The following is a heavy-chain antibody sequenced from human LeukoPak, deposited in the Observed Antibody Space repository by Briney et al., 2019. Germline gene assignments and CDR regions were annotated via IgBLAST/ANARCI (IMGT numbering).Heavy chain of an antibody. V-gene: IGHV1-18*01. J-gene: IGHJ4*02. Sequence: ASVKVSCKASGYTFTSYDISWVRQAPGQGLEWMGWISAYNGNTNYAQKLQGRVTMTTDTSTSTAYMELRSLRSDDTAVYYCARGLRAYCGGDCYPSDYWGQGTLVTVSS. CDR3: ARGLRAYCGGDCYPSDY. D-gene: IGHD2-21*02. CDR1: GYTFTSYD. CDR2: ISAYNGNT.